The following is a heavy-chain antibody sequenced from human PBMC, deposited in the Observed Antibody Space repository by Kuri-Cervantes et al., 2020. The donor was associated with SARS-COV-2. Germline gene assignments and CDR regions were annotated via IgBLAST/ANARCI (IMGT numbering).Heavy chain of an antibody. J-gene: IGHJ2*01. CDR2: ISSSSSYI. CDR3: ARSRFLEWLFRDWYFDL. CDR1: GFTFSSYS. Sequence: GESLKISCAASGFTFSSYSMNWVRQAPGKGLEWVSSISSSSSYIYYADSVKGRFTISRDNAKNSLYLQMNSLRAEDTAVYYCARSRFLEWLFRDWYFDLWGRGTLVTVSS. V-gene: IGHV3-21*01. D-gene: IGHD3-3*01.